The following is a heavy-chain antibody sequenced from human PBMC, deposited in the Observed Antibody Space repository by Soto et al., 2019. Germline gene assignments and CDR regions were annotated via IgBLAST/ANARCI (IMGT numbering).Heavy chain of an antibody. D-gene: IGHD6-19*01. CDR1: GFTFSNYA. Sequence: EVQLLASGGGSVPPGGSLRLSCAASGFTFSNYAMTWVRQAPGKGLVWVSHLSGSGVSADYADSVKGRFTISRDNSKNTLYLQMNKLRAEDTALYYWAKAGGSAWHLTNWGEGTLVTVSS. CDR2: LSGSGVSA. CDR3: AKAGGSAWHLTN. J-gene: IGHJ4*02. V-gene: IGHV3-23*01.